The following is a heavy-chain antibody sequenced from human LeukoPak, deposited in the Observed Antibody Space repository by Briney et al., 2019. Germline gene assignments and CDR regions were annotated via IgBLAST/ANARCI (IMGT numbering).Heavy chain of an antibody. CDR2: IWYDGSNK. D-gene: IGHD2-2*01. Sequence: PGRSLRLSCAASGFTFSSYGMHWVRQAPGKGLEWVAVIWYDGSNKYYADSVKGRFTISRDNFKNTLYLQMNSLRAEDTAVYYCARVGETYCSSTSCIYYYGMDVWGQGTTATVSS. CDR1: GFTFSSYG. J-gene: IGHJ6*02. CDR3: ARVGETYCSSTSCIYYYGMDV. V-gene: IGHV3-33*01.